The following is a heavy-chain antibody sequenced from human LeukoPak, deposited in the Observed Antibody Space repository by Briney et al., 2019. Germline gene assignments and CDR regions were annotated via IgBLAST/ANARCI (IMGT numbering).Heavy chain of an antibody. CDR3: SGHYGPGPV. Sequence: GASVKVSCKASGYTFSDHHILWVRQAPGQGLEWMGWIHPNGHDTKYAQKFQGRMTMTTDTSISTAYMELNRVTSDGTAVYYCSGHYGPGPVWGQGTLITASS. D-gene: IGHD3-10*01. J-gene: IGHJ4*02. V-gene: IGHV1-2*02. CDR1: GYTFSDHH. CDR2: IHPNGHDT.